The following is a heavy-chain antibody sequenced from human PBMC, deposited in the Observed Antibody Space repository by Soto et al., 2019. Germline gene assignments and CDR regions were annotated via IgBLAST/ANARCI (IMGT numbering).Heavy chain of an antibody. D-gene: IGHD1-20*01. CDR3: ARRITGDPHFDL. Sequence: QLQLQESGPGLVKPSETLSLTCTVSDGSISSYYWSWIRQPPGKGLEWIGYVYSNGDTSFNPSLKRRGTLSVDTSRNRFSLRLNSVTAADTAVYYCARRITGDPHFDLWGRGTLVTVSS. J-gene: IGHJ2*01. CDR2: VYSNGDT. V-gene: IGHV4-59*12. CDR1: DGSISSYY.